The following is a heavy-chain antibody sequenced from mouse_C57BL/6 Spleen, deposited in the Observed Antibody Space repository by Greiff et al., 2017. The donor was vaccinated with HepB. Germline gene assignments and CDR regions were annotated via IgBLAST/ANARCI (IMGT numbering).Heavy chain of an antibody. Sequence: VQLKESGPGLVQPSQSLSITCTVSGFSLTSYGVHWVRQSPGKGLEWLGVIWRGGSTDYNAAFMSRLSITKDNSKSQVFFKMNSLQADDTAIYYCATYYDYDEGYFDVWGTGTTVTVSS. CDR3: ATYYDYDEGYFDV. J-gene: IGHJ1*03. D-gene: IGHD2-4*01. CDR2: IWRGGST. CDR1: GFSLTSYG. V-gene: IGHV2-5*01.